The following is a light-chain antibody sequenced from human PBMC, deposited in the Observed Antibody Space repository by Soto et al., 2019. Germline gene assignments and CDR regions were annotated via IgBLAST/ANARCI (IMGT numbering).Light chain of an antibody. CDR1: QRVGSY. Sequence: EIVLTQSPATLSLSPGERATLSCRASQRVGSYLAGSQQKPGQAPRLLSCDAANRATGIPARFSSSGSGTDCPRTIRSPAPDDVADNSFKKRSNGPWTFGRGTKMEIK. V-gene: IGKV3-11*01. CDR2: DAA. J-gene: IGKJ1*01. CDR3: KKRSNGPWT.